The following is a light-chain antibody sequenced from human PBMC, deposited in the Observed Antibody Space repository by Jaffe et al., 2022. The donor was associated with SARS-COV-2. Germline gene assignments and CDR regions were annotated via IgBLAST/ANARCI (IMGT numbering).Light chain of an antibody. J-gene: IGLJ2*01. Sequence: QSALTQPASVSGSPGQSITISCTGTSSDVGGYNYVSWYQQHPGKAPKLIIYEVSNRPSGVSNRFSGSKSGNTASLTISGLQADDEADYYCSSYATTSTLVVFGGGTKLTVL. CDR1: SSDVGGYNY. CDR2: EVS. CDR3: SSYATTSTLVV. V-gene: IGLV2-14*01.